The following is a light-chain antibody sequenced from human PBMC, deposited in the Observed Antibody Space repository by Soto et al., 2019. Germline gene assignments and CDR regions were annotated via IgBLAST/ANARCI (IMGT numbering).Light chain of an antibody. J-gene: IGKJ5*01. V-gene: IGKV3-20*01. CDR2: GAS. Sequence: EIVLTQSPGTLSLSPGEGATLSCRASQSVSSSYIAWYQQRPGQTPSLLIYGASTWATGIPDRFSGSGSGTHFTLTISRLEPGDFAVYYCQHFGGTTFTFGQGTRLEIK. CDR3: QHFGGTTFT. CDR1: QSVSSSY.